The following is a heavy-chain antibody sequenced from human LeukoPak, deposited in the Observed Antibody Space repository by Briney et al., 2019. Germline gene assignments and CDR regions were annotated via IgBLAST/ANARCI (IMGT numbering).Heavy chain of an antibody. V-gene: IGHV3-48*03. Sequence: GGSLRLSCAASGFTFSSYEMNWVRQAPGKGLEWVSYISSSGSTIYYADSVKGRFTISRDNAKNSLYLQMNSLRAEDTALYYCARISYGGNSVYYYYMDVWGKGITVTVSS. D-gene: IGHD4-23*01. CDR2: ISSSGSTI. J-gene: IGHJ6*03. CDR1: GFTFSSYE. CDR3: ARISYGGNSVYYYYMDV.